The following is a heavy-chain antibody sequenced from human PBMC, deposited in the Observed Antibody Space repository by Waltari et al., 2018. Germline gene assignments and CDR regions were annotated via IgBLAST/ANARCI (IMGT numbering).Heavy chain of an antibody. CDR1: GYTFTGYF. D-gene: IGHD2-2*01. Sequence: QVQLVQSGAEMKEPGASVKVSCKASGYTFTGYFIHWVRQAPGQGLEWVGWTNPHSGATNYAQKFQGRVTMTRDTSINTAYMELSRLRSDDTAVYYCAREGIVVTVGTGGNWFDPWGQGTLVTVSS. CDR2: TNPHSGAT. J-gene: IGHJ5*02. CDR3: AREGIVVTVGTGGNWFDP. V-gene: IGHV1-2*02.